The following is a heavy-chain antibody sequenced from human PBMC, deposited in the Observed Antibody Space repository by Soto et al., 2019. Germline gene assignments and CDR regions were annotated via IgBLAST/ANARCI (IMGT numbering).Heavy chain of an antibody. CDR2: IIPIFGTA. CDR3: ARVVPAAIGMDY. CDR1: GYTFTSYG. D-gene: IGHD2-2*01. Sequence: ASVKVSCKASGYTFTSYGISWVRQAPGQGLEWMGGIIPIFGTANYAQKFQGRVTITADKSTSTAYMELSSLRSEDTAVYYCARVVPAAIGMDYWGQGTLVTVSS. V-gene: IGHV1-69*06. J-gene: IGHJ4*02.